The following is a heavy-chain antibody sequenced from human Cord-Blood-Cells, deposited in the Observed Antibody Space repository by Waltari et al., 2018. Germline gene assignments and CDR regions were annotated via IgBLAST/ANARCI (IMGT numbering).Heavy chain of an antibody. J-gene: IGHJ4*02. CDR1: GFNLNSYA. Sequence: VQLVASGGGEVQTGRSLRLSWGASGFNLNSYAMHWVRQAPGKGLEWVAVISYDGSNKYYADSVKGRFTISRDNSKNTLYLQMNSLRAEDTAVYYCARVGDGYNPVDYWGQGTLVTVSS. D-gene: IGHD5-12*01. CDR3: ARVGDGYNPVDY. CDR2: ISYDGSNK. V-gene: IGHV3-30-3*01.